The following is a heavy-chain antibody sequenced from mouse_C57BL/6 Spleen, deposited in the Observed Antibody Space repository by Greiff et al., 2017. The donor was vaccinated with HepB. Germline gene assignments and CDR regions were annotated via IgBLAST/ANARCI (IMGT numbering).Heavy chain of an antibody. CDR3: TSAYYRNYVHQFAY. V-gene: IGHV14-4*01. CDR2: IDPENGDT. Sequence: EVQLQQSGAELVRPGASVKLSCTASGFTIKDDYMHWVKQRPEQGLEWIGWIDPENGDTEYASKFQGKATITADTSSNTAYLQLSSLTSEDTAVYYCTSAYYRNYVHQFAYWGQGTLVTVSA. CDR1: GFTIKDDY. J-gene: IGHJ3*01. D-gene: IGHD2-10*01.